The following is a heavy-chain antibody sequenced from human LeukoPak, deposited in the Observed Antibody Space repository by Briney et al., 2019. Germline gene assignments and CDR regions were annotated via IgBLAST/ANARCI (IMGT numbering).Heavy chain of an antibody. CDR2: FIPIFGTA. CDR1: GGTFSSYA. J-gene: IGHJ6*04. V-gene: IGHV1-69*13. D-gene: IGHD3-9*01. CDR3: ARADDILTGYGDYYSYGMDV. Sequence: SVKVSCTASGGTFSSYAISWVRQAPGQGLEWMGGFIPIFGTANYAQKFQGRVTITADESTSTAYMELSSLRSEDTAVYYCARADDILTGYGDYYSYGMDVWGKGTTVTVSS.